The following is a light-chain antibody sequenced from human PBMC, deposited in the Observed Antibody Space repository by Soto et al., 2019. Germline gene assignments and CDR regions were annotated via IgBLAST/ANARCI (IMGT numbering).Light chain of an antibody. CDR3: QKYNILPLT. V-gene: IGKV3-15*01. J-gene: IGKJ4*01. Sequence: ETQMTQSPVTLSVSPGERVTLSCRASQSVSSDLAWYQKKPGQPPRLLIYGAATRATGIPARFSGSGSGTELTLTINSLQSEDFALYYCQKYNILPLTFGGGTRVQIK. CDR1: QSVSSD. CDR2: GAA.